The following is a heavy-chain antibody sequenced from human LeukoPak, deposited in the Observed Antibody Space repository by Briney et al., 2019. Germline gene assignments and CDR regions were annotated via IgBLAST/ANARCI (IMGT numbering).Heavy chain of an antibody. V-gene: IGHV3-15*01. Sequence: GGSLRLSCAASGFSVSDAYMSWVRQTPGKRLEWIGRIISKSDGGTTDYAAPVKDRFIISRDDSKGTLYLQLNSLRTDDTAVYYCLAQYYFDYWGRGTLVTVSS. CDR2: IISKSDGGTT. D-gene: IGHD5-24*01. CDR1: GFSVSDAY. CDR3: LAQYYFDY. J-gene: IGHJ4*02.